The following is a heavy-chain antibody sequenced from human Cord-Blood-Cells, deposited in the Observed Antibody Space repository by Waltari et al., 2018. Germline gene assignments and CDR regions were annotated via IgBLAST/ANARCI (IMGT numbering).Heavy chain of an antibody. Sequence: QVQLQQWGAGLLKPSETLSLTCAVYGGSFSGYYWSWIRQPPGKGLEWIEEINHSGSTKYAPTLKDRVTRSVDTSKNQFSLRLSSVAAADTAVYYCARGLGVVVPAANWFDPWGQGTLVTVSS. D-gene: IGHD2-2*01. CDR3: ARGLGVVVPAANWFDP. J-gene: IGHJ5*02. V-gene: IGHV4-34*01. CDR2: INHSGST. CDR1: GGSFSGYY.